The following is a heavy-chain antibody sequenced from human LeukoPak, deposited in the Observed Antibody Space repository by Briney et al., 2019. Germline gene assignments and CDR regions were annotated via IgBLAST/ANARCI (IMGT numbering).Heavy chain of an antibody. J-gene: IGHJ4*02. CDR2: IYYSGST. CDR1: GGSISSYY. V-gene: IGHV4-59*08. CDR3: ARHSYYDNSRYIDY. D-gene: IGHD3-22*01. Sequence: SETLSLTCTVSGGSISSYYWSWIRQPPGKGLEWIGYIYYSGSTNYNPSLKSRVTISVDTSKNQFSLKLSSVTAADTAVYYCARHSYYDNSRYIDYWGQGTLVTVSS.